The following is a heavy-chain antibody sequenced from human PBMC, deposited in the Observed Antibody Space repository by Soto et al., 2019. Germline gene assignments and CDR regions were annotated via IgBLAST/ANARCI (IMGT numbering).Heavy chain of an antibody. J-gene: IGHJ3*02. Sequence: GESLKISCQTSGYRFTSYWIGWVRQMPGKGLEWMGIIYPGDSETRYSPSFQGQVTISADKSITTAYLQWSSLKASDTAMYYCARRDYYGSGSYDSADAFGIWGQRTMVTVSS. D-gene: IGHD3-10*01. V-gene: IGHV5-51*01. CDR1: GYRFTSYW. CDR3: ARRDYYGSGSYDSADAFGI. CDR2: IYPGDSET.